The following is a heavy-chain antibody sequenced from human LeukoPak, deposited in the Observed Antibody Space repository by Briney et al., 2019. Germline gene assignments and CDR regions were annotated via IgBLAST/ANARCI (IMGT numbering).Heavy chain of an antibody. D-gene: IGHD3-10*01. V-gene: IGHV1-24*01. CDR1: GYTLTELS. J-gene: IGHJ4*01. Sequence: ASVKVSCKGSGYTLTELSMHWVRQAPGPGLERVGGFDPEDGETIYAQTFQGRVTMTEDTSTDTAYMELSSLRSEDTAVYYCATYYSGSGSYFGYCGPGTLGTVSS. CDR3: ATYYSGSGSYFGY. CDR2: FDPEDGET.